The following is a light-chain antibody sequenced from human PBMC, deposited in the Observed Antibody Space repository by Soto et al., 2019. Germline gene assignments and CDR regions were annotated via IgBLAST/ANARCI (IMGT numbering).Light chain of an antibody. J-gene: IGKJ4*02. CDR2: DAY. Sequence: EIVLTQSPATLSLSPGERAALSCRASQSVSSYLAWYQQKPGQAPRLLIYDAYNRATGIPARFSGSGSGTDFTLTISSLEHEDCAVYYCQQRSNWPSTFGGGTRVEIK. V-gene: IGKV3-11*01. CDR3: QQRSNWPST. CDR1: QSVSSY.